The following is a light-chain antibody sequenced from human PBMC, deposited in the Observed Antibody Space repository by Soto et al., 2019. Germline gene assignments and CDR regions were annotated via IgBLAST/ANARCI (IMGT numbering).Light chain of an antibody. V-gene: IGKV3-11*01. CDR2: DAY. CDR3: QQRHMWPIT. Sequence: EVVMTQSPATLSVSPGDRATLSCRASQNVDTNVAWYQQKPGQAPRLLIYDAYNRATGIPPRFSGSGSGTDFTLTISSLEPEDSAVYYCQQRHMWPITFGQGTRLEIK. J-gene: IGKJ5*01. CDR1: QNVDTN.